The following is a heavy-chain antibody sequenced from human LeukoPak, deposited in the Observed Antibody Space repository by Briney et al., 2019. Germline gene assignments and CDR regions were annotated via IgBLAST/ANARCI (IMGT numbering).Heavy chain of an antibody. CDR1: GFTLSTYW. V-gene: IGHV3-7*01. D-gene: IGHD3-10*01. CDR3: VRDRGWYHFDL. CDR2: NKGDGTGE. J-gene: IGHJ4*02. Sequence: GGSLRLSCVASGFTLSTYWMTWIRQAPGKGLEWVAHNKGDGTGEKYVDSVKGRFTISRDNTKNSLFLQLNSLTAEDTAVYYCVRDRGWYHFDLWGQGTLVTVSS.